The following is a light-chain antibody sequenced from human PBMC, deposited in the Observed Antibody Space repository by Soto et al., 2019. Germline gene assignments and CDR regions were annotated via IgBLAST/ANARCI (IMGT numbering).Light chain of an antibody. J-gene: IGLJ2*01. CDR3: CSYAGSSTAV. CDR2: RNN. V-gene: IGLV1-47*01. Sequence: QSVLTQPPSASGTPGQRVTISCSGSSSNIGSNYVYWYQQLPGTAPKLLIYRNNQRPSGVPDRFSGSKSGTSASLAISGLQAEDEADYYCCSYAGSSTAVFGGGTKVTVL. CDR1: SSNIGSNY.